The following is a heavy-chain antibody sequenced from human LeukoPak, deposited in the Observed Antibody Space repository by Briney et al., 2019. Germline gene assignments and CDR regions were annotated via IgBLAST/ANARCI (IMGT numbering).Heavy chain of an antibody. CDR3: ARDQVAGTRDYYYYYGMDV. CDR2: ISYDGSNK. J-gene: IGHJ6*02. Sequence: GGSLRLSCAASGFTFSSYAMHWVRQAPGKGLEWVAVISYDGSNKYYADSVKGRFTISRDNSKNTLYLQMNSLRAEDTAVYYCARDQVAGTRDYYYYYGMDVWGQGTTVTVSS. D-gene: IGHD6-19*01. CDR1: GFTFSSYA. V-gene: IGHV3-30-3*01.